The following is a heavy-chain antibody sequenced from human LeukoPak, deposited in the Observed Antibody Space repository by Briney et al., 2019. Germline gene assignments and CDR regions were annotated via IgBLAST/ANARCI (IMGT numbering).Heavy chain of an antibody. CDR2: INHSGST. V-gene: IGHV4-34*01. J-gene: IGHJ4*02. CDR1: GGSFSGYY. Sequence: SETLSLTCAVYGGSFSGYYWSWIRQPPGKGLEWIGEINHSGSTNYNPSLKSRVTISVDTSKNQFSLKLSSVTAADTAVYYCAREGPYYYDSSGYSHFDCWGQGTLVTVSS. CDR3: AREGPYYYDSSGYSHFDC. D-gene: IGHD3-22*01.